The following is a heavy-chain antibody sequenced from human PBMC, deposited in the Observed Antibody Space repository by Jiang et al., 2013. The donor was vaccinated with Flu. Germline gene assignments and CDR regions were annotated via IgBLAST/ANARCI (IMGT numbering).Heavy chain of an antibody. V-gene: IGHV4-39*07. D-gene: IGHD1-7*01. Sequence: GLVKPSETLSLTCTVSGGSISSSSYYWGWIRQPPGKGLEWIGVSIIWEHLLQPSLKSRVTISVDTSKNQFSLKLSSVTAADTAVYYCARDKMELMIDYWGQGTLVTVSS. CDR1: GGSISSSSYY. CDR2: SIIWEH. J-gene: IGHJ4*02. CDR3: ARDKMELMIDY.